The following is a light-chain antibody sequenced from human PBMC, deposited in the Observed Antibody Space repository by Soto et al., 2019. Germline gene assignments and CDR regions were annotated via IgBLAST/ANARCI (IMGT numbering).Light chain of an antibody. CDR1: SSDVGGYNY. CDR2: EVS. V-gene: IGLV2-14*01. J-gene: IGLJ1*01. CDR3: SSYTSSSTPCV. Sequence: QSALTQPASVSGSPGQSITISCTGTSSDVGGYNYVSWYQQHPGKAPKLTIYEVSNRPSGVSNRFSGSKSGNTASLTISGLQAEDEADYYCSSYTSSSTPCVFGPGTKVTVL.